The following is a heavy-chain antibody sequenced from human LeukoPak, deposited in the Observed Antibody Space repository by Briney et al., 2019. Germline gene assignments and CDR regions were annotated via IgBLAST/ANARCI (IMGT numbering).Heavy chain of an antibody. Sequence: SETLSLTCTVSGGSISSYYWSWIRQPAGKGLEWIGRIYTSGSTNYNPSLKSRVTMSVDTSKNQFSLKLSSVTAADTAVYYCARVGGPYCSGGSCVVSYGIDVWGQGTTVTVSS. CDR3: ARVGGPYCSGGSCVVSYGIDV. J-gene: IGHJ6*02. D-gene: IGHD2-15*01. V-gene: IGHV4-4*07. CDR2: IYTSGST. CDR1: GGSISSYY.